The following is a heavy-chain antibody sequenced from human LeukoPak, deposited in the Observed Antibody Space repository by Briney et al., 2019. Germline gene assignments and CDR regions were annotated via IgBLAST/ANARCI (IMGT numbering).Heavy chain of an antibody. CDR2: ISSSGSTI. V-gene: IGHV3-48*03. Sequence: GGSLRLSCAASGFTFSSYEMNWVRQAPGKGLEWVSYISSSGSTIYYADSVKGRFTISRDDAKNSLYLQMNSLRAEDTAVYYCARVTPQYGDYVNWYFDLWGRGTLVTVSS. CDR1: GFTFSSYE. CDR3: ARVTPQYGDYVNWYFDL. D-gene: IGHD4-17*01. J-gene: IGHJ2*01.